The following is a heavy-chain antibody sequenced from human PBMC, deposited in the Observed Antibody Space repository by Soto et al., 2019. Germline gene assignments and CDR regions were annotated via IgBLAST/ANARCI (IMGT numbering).Heavy chain of an antibody. CDR3: ASLIAAAGPPHSPRYYYGMDV. V-gene: IGHV1-69*12. CDR2: IIPIFGTA. D-gene: IGHD6-13*01. Sequence: QVQLVQSGAEVKKPGSSVKVSCKASGGTFSGYAISWVRQAPGQGLEWMGGIIPIFGTADYAQKFQGRVTIPADESTSTAYMELSSLRSEDTAVYYCASLIAAAGPPHSPRYYYGMDVWGQGTTVTVSS. J-gene: IGHJ6*02. CDR1: GGTFSGYA.